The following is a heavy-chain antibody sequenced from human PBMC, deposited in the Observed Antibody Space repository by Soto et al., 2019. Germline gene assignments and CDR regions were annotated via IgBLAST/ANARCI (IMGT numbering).Heavy chain of an antibody. CDR3: AKDTGGSGSRGYYYGMDV. V-gene: IGHV3-43*01. J-gene: IGHJ6*02. CDR2: ISWDGGST. D-gene: IGHD3-10*01. CDR1: GFTFDDYT. Sequence: PGGSLRLSCAASGFTFDDYTMHWVRQAPGKGLEWVSLISWDGGSTYYADSVKGRFTISRDNSKNSLYLQMNSLRTEDTALYYCAKDTGGSGSRGYYYGMDVGGQGTPVTVPS.